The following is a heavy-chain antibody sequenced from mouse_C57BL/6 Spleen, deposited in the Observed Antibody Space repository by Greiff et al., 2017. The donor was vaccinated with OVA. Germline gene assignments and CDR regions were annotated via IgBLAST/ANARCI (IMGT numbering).Heavy chain of an antibody. CDR3: AKGPFTTVVPTGYFDV. CDR2: IWGDGST. CDR1: GFSLTSYG. D-gene: IGHD1-1*01. Sequence: LQESGPGLVAPSQSLSITCTVSGFSLTSYGVSWVRQPPGKGLEWLGVIWGDGSTNYHSALISRLSISKDNSKSQVFLKLNSLQTDDTATYYCAKGPFTTVVPTGYFDVWGTGTTVTVSS. J-gene: IGHJ1*03. V-gene: IGHV2-3*01.